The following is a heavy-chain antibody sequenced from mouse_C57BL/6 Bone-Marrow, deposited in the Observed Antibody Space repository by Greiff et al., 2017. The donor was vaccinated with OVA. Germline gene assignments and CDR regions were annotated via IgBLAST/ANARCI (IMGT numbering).Heavy chain of an antibody. Sequence: DVMLVESGGGLVKPGGSLKLSCAASGFTFSDYGMHWVRQAPEKGLEWVAYISSGSSTIYYADTVKGRLTISRDNAKNTLFLQMTSLRSEDTAMYYCASRGAMDYWGQGTSVTVSS. CDR2: ISSGSSTI. CDR1: GFTFSDYG. CDR3: ASRGAMDY. J-gene: IGHJ4*01. V-gene: IGHV5-17*01.